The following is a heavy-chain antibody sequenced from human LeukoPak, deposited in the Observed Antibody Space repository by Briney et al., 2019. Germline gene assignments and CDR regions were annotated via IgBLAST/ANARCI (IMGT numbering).Heavy chain of an antibody. Sequence: GGSLRLSCAASGFTFSSYSLNWVRQAPGQGLEWVSYISSSSSTIYYADSVKGRFTISRDNAKNSLYLQMNSLRAEDTAVYYCARATFPYYMDVWGKGTTVTVSS. CDR2: ISSSSSTI. V-gene: IGHV3-48*04. D-gene: IGHD3-16*01. CDR1: GFTFSSYS. J-gene: IGHJ6*03. CDR3: ARATFPYYMDV.